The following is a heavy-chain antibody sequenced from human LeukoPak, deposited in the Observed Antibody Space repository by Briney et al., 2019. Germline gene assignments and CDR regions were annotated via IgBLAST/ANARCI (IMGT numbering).Heavy chain of an antibody. CDR3: AKDERGDYLPPYYFDY. V-gene: IGHV3-23*01. D-gene: IGHD4-17*01. CDR2: ISETGHST. CDR1: EFXFSRFA. Sequence: PGGSLRLSCAASEFXFSRFAISWVRQAPGKGLEWVSGISETGHSTYYADSVKGRFAFSRDNSKNTLYLQMNSLRAEDTAVYYCAKDERGDYLPPYYFDYWGQGTLVTVSS. J-gene: IGHJ4*02.